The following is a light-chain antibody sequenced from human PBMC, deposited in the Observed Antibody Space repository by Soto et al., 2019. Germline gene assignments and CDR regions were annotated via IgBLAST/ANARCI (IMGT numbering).Light chain of an antibody. Sequence: QSALTQPASVSGSPGQSITISCTGTSSDVGGYNYVSWYQQHPGKAPKLMIYEVSNRPSGVSNRFSGSKSGNTASLTISGLQAEDGADYYCSPYTSSSPWVFGGGTKVTVL. CDR1: SSDVGGYNY. CDR2: EVS. CDR3: SPYTSSSPWV. J-gene: IGLJ3*02. V-gene: IGLV2-14*01.